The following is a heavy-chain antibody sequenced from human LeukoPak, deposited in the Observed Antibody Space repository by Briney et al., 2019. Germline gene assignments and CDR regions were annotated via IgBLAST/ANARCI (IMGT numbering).Heavy chain of an antibody. CDR3: AKYTSQTYYDFWSGYYHYFDY. CDR2: ISGSGGST. CDR1: GFTFSSYA. Sequence: PGGSLRLSCAASGFTFSSYAMSWVRQAPGKGLEWVSAISGSGGSTYYADSVKGRFTISRDNSKNTLYLQMNSLRAEDTAVYYCAKYTSQTYYDFWSGYYHYFDYWGQGTLVTVSS. V-gene: IGHV3-23*01. J-gene: IGHJ4*02. D-gene: IGHD3-3*01.